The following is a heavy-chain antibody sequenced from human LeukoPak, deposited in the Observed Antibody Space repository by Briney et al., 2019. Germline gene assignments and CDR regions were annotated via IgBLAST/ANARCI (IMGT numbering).Heavy chain of an antibody. CDR3: ARASGGAPYYYYWSGNEHFDY. CDR2: ISIIISKV. Sequence: SLSLSCAASGFTFSGVSMDSVPQTPGKGRGWVSSISIIISKVYYANSAKGRFTISRYNSTNSLYLQMNSLRAEDTAVYYCARASGGAPYYYYWSGNEHFDYWGQGTLVTVSS. CDR1: GFTFSGVS. V-gene: IGHV3-21*01. J-gene: IGHJ4*01. D-gene: IGHD3-3*01.